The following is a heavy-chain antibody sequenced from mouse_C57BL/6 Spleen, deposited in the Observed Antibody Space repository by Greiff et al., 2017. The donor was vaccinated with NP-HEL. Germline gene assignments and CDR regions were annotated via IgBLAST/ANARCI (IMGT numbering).Heavy chain of an antibody. Sequence: EVQLVESGPVLVKPGASVKMSCKASGYTFTDYYMNWVKQSHGKSLEWIGVINPYNGGTSYNQKFKGKATLTVDKSSSTAYMELNSLTSEDSAVYYCARRTTVVDGAMDYWGQGTSVTVSS. V-gene: IGHV1-19*01. CDR3: ARRTTVVDGAMDY. J-gene: IGHJ4*01. D-gene: IGHD1-1*01. CDR2: INPYNGGT. CDR1: GYTFTDYY.